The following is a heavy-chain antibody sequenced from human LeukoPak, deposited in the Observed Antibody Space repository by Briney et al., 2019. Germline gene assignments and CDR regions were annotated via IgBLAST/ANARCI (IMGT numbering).Heavy chain of an antibody. Sequence: PGGSLRLSCAASGFTFNTYTMNWVRQAPGKGLEWVSSITASSTAIYSADSVKGRFTISRDNSKNTLYLQMNSLRAEDTAVYYCARVNRQQEATPLDYWGQGTLVTVSS. CDR3: ARVNRQQEATPLDY. CDR2: ITASSTAI. CDR1: GFTFNTYT. J-gene: IGHJ4*02. V-gene: IGHV3-21*01. D-gene: IGHD1-14*01.